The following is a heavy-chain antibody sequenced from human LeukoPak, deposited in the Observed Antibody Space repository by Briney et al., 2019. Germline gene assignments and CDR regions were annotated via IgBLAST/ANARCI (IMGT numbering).Heavy chain of an antibody. V-gene: IGHV3-48*03. CDR1: GFTFSSYE. D-gene: IGHD1-1*01. CDR2: LNSGGSTL. J-gene: IGHJ4*02. Sequence: GGSLRLSCAASGFTFSSYEMNWVRQAPGKGLEGVSYLNSGGSTLYYADSVKGRFTISRDNAKNSLYLQMNSLRAEDTAVYYCARIHNLGILAHFDYWGQGTLVTVSS. CDR3: ARIHNLGILAHFDY.